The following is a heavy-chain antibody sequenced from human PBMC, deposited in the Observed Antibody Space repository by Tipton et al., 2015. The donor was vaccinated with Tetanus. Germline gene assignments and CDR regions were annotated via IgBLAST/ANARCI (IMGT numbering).Heavy chain of an antibody. J-gene: IGHJ3*02. CDR3: AKHRYTGSEGHDAFDI. D-gene: IGHD5-12*01. CDR1: GGSISSYY. Sequence: TLSLTCTVSGGSISSYYWSWIRQPPGKGLEWIGYIYYSGSTNYNPSLKSRVTISVDTSKNQFSLKLSSVTAADTAVYFCAKHRYTGSEGHDAFDIWGRGTVVTVSS. V-gene: IGHV4-59*01. CDR2: IYYSGST.